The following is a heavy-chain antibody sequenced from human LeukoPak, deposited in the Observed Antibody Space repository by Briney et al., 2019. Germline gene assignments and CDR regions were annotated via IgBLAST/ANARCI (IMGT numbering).Heavy chain of an antibody. CDR2: IYYSGST. J-gene: IGHJ6*02. V-gene: IGHV4-39*01. Sequence: SETLSLTCTVSGGSISSSSYYWGWIRQPPGKGLEWIGSIYYSGSTYYNPSLKSRVTISVDTSKNQFSLKLSSVTAADTAVYYCARSSYYYYDSSGYYRYYYGMDVWGQGTTVTVSS. CDR3: ARSSYYYYDSSGYYRYYYGMDV. CDR1: GGSISSSSYY. D-gene: IGHD3-22*01.